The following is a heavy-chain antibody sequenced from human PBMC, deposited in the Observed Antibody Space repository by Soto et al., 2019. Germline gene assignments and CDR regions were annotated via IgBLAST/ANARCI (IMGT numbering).Heavy chain of an antibody. J-gene: IGHJ3*02. V-gene: IGHV3-74*01. Sequence: EVQLVESGGGLVQPGGSLRLSCAASGFTFSSYWMHWVRKAPGKGLVWVSRIKTDGTDTHYADSVKGRFTISRDNAKNTLYLQMHSLRGEDTAVYYCARPRTSDWAYDIWGQGTMVIVSS. CDR2: IKTDGTDT. D-gene: IGHD3-9*01. CDR3: ARPRTSDWAYDI. CDR1: GFTFSSYW.